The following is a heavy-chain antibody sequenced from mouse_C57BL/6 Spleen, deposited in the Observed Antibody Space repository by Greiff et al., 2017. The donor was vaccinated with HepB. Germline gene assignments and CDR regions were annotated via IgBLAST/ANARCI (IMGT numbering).Heavy chain of an antibody. Sequence: VKLQQPGTELVKPGASVKLSCKASGYTFTSYWMHWVKQRPGQGLEWIGNINPSNGGTNYNEKFKSKATLTVDKSSSTAYMQLSSLTSEDSAVYYCARARENYGYGSSYFDYWGQGTTLTVSS. CDR3: ARARENYGYGSSYFDY. CDR2: INPSNGGT. J-gene: IGHJ2*01. D-gene: IGHD2-2*01. CDR1: GYTFTSYW. V-gene: IGHV1-53*01.